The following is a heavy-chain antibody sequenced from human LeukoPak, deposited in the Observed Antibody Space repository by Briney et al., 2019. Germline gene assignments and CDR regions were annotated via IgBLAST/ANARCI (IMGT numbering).Heavy chain of an antibody. V-gene: IGHV3-15*01. Sequence: AGGSLRLSCAASGFTFTTYWMSWVRQAPGKGLEWVGRIKSKTDGGTTDYAAPVKGRFTISRDDSQNTLSLQMNSLNTEDTAVYYCTTKYGTGYWGQGTLVTVSS. J-gene: IGHJ4*02. D-gene: IGHD3/OR15-3a*01. CDR2: IKSKTDGGTT. CDR3: TTKYGTGY. CDR1: GFTFTTYW.